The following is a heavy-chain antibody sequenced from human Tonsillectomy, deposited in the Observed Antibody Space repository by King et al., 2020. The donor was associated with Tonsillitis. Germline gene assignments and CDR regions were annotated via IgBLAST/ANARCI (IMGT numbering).Heavy chain of an antibody. CDR1: GFTFSTHG. CDR3: ATVGY. V-gene: IGHV3-30*03. Sequence: VQLVESGGGVVQPGRSLRLSCAASGFTFSTHGMHWVRQAPGKGREWVAVISDDGSNKYYADSAKGRFTISRDNSKNTLYLQMNSLRAEDTAVYSSATVGYWGQGTLVTVSS. J-gene: IGHJ4*02. D-gene: IGHD1-26*01. CDR2: ISDDGSNK.